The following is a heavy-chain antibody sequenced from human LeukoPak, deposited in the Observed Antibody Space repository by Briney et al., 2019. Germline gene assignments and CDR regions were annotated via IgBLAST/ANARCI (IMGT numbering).Heavy chain of an antibody. CDR3: AKDIGSGGS. J-gene: IGHJ4*02. CDR2: ISWNSGSI. D-gene: IGHD2-15*01. CDR1: GFTFVDYA. V-gene: IGHV3-9*01. Sequence: PGGSLRLSCAASGFTFVDYAMHWVRQAPGKGLEWVSGISWNSGSIGYADSVKGRFTISRDNAKNSLYLQMNSLRAEDTALYYCAKDIGSGGSWGQGTLVTVSS.